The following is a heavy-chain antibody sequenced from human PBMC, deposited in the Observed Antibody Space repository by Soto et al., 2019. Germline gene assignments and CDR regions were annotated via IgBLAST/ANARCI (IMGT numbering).Heavy chain of an antibody. J-gene: IGHJ5*02. CDR3: ARATHSKRWFDP. CDR2: INPNSGGT. CDR1: GYTFTGYY. Sequence: ASVKVSCKASGYTFTGYYMHWVRQAPGQGLEWMGWINPNSGGTNYAQKFQGWVTMTRDTSISTAYMELSRLRSDDTAVYYCARATHSKRWFDPWGHGTLVTVSS. V-gene: IGHV1-2*04.